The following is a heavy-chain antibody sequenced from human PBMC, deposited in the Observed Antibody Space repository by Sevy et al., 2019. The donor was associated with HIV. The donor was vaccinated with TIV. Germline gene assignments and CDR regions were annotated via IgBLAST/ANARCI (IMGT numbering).Heavy chain of an antibody. J-gene: IGHJ4*02. CDR2: ISSSGSYI. CDR1: GFNFSNYS. V-gene: IGHV3-21*01. CDR3: ASQFDY. Sequence: GGSLRLSCAVSGFNFSNYSMDWVRQAPGKGLEWASSISSSGSYIYYSDSLKGRITISRDNAKNSVYLQRNSLRAEDTAVYYGASQFDYWGQGTLVTVSS.